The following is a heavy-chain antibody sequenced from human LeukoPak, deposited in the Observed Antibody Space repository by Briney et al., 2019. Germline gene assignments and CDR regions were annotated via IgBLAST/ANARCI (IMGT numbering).Heavy chain of an antibody. D-gene: IGHD2-21*02. CDR3: ASPYCGGDCSMGDAFDI. CDR1: GYSFTSYW. J-gene: IGHJ3*02. CDR2: IYPGDSDT. V-gene: IGHV5-51*01. Sequence: GESPKISCKGSGYSFTSYWIGWVRQMPGKGLEWMGIIYPGDSDTRYSPSFQGQVTISADKSISTAYLQWSSLKASDTAMYYCASPYCGGDCSMGDAFDIWGQGTMVTVSS.